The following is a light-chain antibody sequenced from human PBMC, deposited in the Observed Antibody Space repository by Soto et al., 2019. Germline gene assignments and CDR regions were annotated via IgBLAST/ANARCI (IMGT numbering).Light chain of an antibody. CDR2: GAS. V-gene: IGKV3-15*01. J-gene: IGKJ1*01. Sequence: EIVMTQSPATLFVSPGERATLSCRASESVSSNLAWYQQRPGQAPRLVIYGASTRATGIPARFSGSGSGTEFTLTIRSLQSEDFAVYYCQQYNNWPPGTFGQGTKVDIK. CDR1: ESVSSN. CDR3: QQYNNWPPGT.